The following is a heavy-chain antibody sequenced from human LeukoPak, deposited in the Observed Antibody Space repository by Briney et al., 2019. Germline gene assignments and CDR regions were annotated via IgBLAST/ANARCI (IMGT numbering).Heavy chain of an antibody. Sequence: GGSLRLSCTASGFTFGDYAMSWVRQAPGKGLEWVGFIRSKAYGGTTEYAASVKGRFTISRDDSKSIAYLQMNSLKTEDTAVYYCTRDLPFGYSYGFDAFDIWGQGTMVTVSS. D-gene: IGHD5-18*01. CDR2: IRSKAYGGTT. CDR1: GFTFGDYA. V-gene: IGHV3-49*04. J-gene: IGHJ3*02. CDR3: TRDLPFGYSYGFDAFDI.